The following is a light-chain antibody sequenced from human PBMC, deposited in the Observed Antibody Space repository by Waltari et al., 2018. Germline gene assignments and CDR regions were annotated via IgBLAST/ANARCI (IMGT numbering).Light chain of an antibody. CDR1: SSDVGGYNY. CDR2: DVS. V-gene: IGLV2-11*01. J-gene: IGLJ3*02. Sequence: QSALTQPRSVSGSPGQSVTISCTGTSSDVGGYNYVSWYQQHPGKAPKLMIYDVSKRPSGVPDRFSGSTSGNTAPLTISGLQAEDEADYYCCSYAGSYTWVFGGGTKLTVL. CDR3: CSYAGSYTWV.